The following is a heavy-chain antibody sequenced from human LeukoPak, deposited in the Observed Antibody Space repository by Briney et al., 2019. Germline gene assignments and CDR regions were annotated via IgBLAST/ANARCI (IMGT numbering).Heavy chain of an antibody. CDR3: ARYSSGWYAPDY. CDR2: IYYSGST. Sequence: SETLSLTCTVSGGSVSSGRYYWSWIRQPPGKGLEWIGYIYYSGSTNYNPSLKSRVTISVDTSKNQFSLKLSSVTAADTAVYYCARYSSGWYAPDYWGQGTLVTVSS. V-gene: IGHV4-61*01. CDR1: GGSVSSGRYY. D-gene: IGHD6-19*01. J-gene: IGHJ4*02.